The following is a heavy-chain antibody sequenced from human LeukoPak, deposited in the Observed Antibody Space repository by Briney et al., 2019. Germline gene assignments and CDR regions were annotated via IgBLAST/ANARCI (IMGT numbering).Heavy chain of an antibody. Sequence: QTGGSLRLSCAASGFTFSSYEMNWVRQAPGKGLEWVAYISRSGTTKNYADSVKGRFTISRDKAKNSLYLQMNSLRVEDTAVYYCARYHVNYDSTWGQGTMVTVSS. V-gene: IGHV3-48*03. J-gene: IGHJ3*01. D-gene: IGHD3-22*01. CDR1: GFTFSSYE. CDR3: ARYHVNYDST. CDR2: ISRSGTTK.